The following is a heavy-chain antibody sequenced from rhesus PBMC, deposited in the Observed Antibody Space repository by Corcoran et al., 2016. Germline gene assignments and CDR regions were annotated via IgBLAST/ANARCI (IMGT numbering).Heavy chain of an antibody. V-gene: IGHV4-173*01. CDR2: LSGSGGNT. CDR1: GGSISSNY. J-gene: IGHJ4*01. CDR3: LRDWGAERY. D-gene: IGHD1-14*01. Sequence: QLQLQESGPGLVKPSETLSLTCAVSGGSISSNYCSWLRQPPGKGLEWIGRLSGSGGNTDYNPFLKSRVTVSADTSKNQFSLKLTSVTAADTAVYYCLRDWGAERYWGQGVLVTVSS.